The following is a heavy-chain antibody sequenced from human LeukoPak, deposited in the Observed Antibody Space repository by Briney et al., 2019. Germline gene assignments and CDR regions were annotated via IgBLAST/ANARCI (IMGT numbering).Heavy chain of an antibody. Sequence: GASXKVSCKASGFTFTSSAMQWVRQARGQRLEWIGWIVVGSGNTNYAQKFQERVTITRDMSTSTAYMELSSLRSEDTAVYYCAAEQWLAPLGAWGQGTLVTVSS. CDR1: GFTFTSSA. CDR3: AAEQWLAPLGA. J-gene: IGHJ5*02. V-gene: IGHV1-58*02. D-gene: IGHD6-19*01. CDR2: IVVGSGNT.